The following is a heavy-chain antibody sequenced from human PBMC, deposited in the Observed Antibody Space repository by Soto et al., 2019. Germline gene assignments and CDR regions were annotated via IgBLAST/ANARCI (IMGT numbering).Heavy chain of an antibody. V-gene: IGHV1-69*13. CDR1: GGTFSSYA. CDR2: IIPIFGTA. J-gene: IGHJ6*02. D-gene: IGHD3-10*01. CDR3: ARATITMVRGVIKSLYYYHGMDV. Sequence: ASVKVSCKASGGTFSSYAISWVRQAPGQGLEWMGGIIPIFGTANYAQKFQGRVTITADESTSTAYMELSSLRSEDTAVYYCARATITMVRGVIKSLYYYHGMDVWGQGTTVTVSS.